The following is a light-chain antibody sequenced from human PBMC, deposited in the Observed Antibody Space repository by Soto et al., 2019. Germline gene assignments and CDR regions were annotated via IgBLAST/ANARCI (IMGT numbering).Light chain of an antibody. V-gene: IGKV1-39*01. CDR2: GAS. CDR3: QQSYTSPT. Sequence: DIPLTQSPSSPCASVGDRVTITCRASQTISNYLNWYQMKPGKAPKLLIYGASSLQNGVPPRFSGSGSGTDFALTIRNLEPEDFASYFCQQSYTSPTFGPGTKVDL. CDR1: QTISNY. J-gene: IGKJ3*01.